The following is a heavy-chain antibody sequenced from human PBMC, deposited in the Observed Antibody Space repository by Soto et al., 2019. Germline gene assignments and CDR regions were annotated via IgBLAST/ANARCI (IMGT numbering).Heavy chain of an antibody. CDR1: GGSISSSSYY. J-gene: IGHJ4*02. CDR3: ARLEALPPDYYDSSGYYFGPPADY. V-gene: IGHV4-39*01. Sequence: QLQLQESGPGLVKPSETLSLTCTVSGGSISSSSYYWGWIRQPPGKGLEWIGSIYYSGSTYYNPSLKSRVTISVDTSKNQFSLKLSSVTAADTAVYYCARLEALPPDYYDSSGYYFGPPADYWGQGTLVTVSS. D-gene: IGHD3-22*01. CDR2: IYYSGST.